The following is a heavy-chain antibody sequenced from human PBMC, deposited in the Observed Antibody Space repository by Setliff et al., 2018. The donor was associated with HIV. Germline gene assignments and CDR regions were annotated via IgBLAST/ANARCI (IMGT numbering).Heavy chain of an antibody. J-gene: IGHJ5*02. CDR2: ISAYNGNT. CDR3: AREDHYDRFLDH. D-gene: IGHD3-22*01. CDR1: GYTFTNYG. Sequence: ASVKVSCKASGYTFTNYGISWVRQAPGQGLEWMGWISAYNGNTNYAQKLQGRVTMTTDTSTSTAYMELRSLRSDDTAVYHCAREDHYDRFLDHWGQGTLVTVSS. V-gene: IGHV1-18*01.